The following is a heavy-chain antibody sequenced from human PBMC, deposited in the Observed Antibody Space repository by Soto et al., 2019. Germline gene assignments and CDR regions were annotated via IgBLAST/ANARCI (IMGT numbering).Heavy chain of an antibody. CDR3: ARGGHVLLWFGQHYYYGMDV. CDR2: IYHSGST. CDR1: GGSISSSNW. J-gene: IGHJ6*02. Sequence: SETLSLTCAVSGGSISSSNWWSWVRQPPGKGLEWIGEIYHSGSTNYNPSLKSRVTISVDKSKNQFSLKLSSVTAADTAVYYCARGGHVLLWFGQHYYYGMDVWGQGTTVTVSS. D-gene: IGHD3-10*01. V-gene: IGHV4-4*02.